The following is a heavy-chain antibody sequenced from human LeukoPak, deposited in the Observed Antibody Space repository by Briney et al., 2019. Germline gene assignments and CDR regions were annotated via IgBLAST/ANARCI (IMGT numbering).Heavy chain of an antibody. CDR2: IYSGGST. CDR3: ARARQYYDILTAVDY. D-gene: IGHD3-9*01. CDR1: GFTVSSNY. Sequence: GGSLRLSCAASGFTVSSNYMSWVRQAPGKGLEWVSVIYSGGSTYYADSVKGRFTISRDNSKNTLYLQMNSLRAEDTAVYYCARARQYYDILTAVDYWGQGTLVTVSS. V-gene: IGHV3-53*05. J-gene: IGHJ4*02.